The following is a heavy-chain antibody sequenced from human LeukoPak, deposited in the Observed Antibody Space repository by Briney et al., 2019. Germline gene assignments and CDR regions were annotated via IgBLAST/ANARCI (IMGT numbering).Heavy chain of an antibody. CDR3: ARDFGYCSGGSCYFDY. V-gene: IGHV1-69*05. CDR2: IIPIFGTA. CDR1: GGTFSSYA. J-gene: IGHJ4*02. Sequence: SSVKVSCKASGGTFSSYAISWVRQAPGQGLEWMGRIIPIFGTANYAQKFQGRVTITTDESTSTAYMELSSLRSEDTAVYYCARDFGYCSGGSCYFDYWGQGTPVTVSS. D-gene: IGHD2-15*01.